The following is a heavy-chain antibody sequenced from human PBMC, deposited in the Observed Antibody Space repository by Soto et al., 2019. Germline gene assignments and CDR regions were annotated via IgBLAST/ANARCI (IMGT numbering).Heavy chain of an antibody. J-gene: IGHJ5*02. CDR1: GGTFSSYA. Sequence: GASVKVSCKASGGTFSSYAISWLRQSPGQGLEWMGGIIPIFGTANYAQKFQGRVTITADESTSTAYMELSSLRSEDTAVYYCARSPHYDFWSGYQSWWFDPWGQGTLVTVSS. CDR2: IIPIFGTA. V-gene: IGHV1-69*13. D-gene: IGHD3-3*01. CDR3: ARSPHYDFWSGYQSWWFDP.